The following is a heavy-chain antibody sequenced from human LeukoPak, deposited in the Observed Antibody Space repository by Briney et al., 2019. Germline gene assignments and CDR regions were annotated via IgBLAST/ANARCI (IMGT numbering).Heavy chain of an antibody. CDR2: ISKTGGTK. D-gene: IGHD5-18*01. J-gene: IGHJ4*02. V-gene: IGHV3-30*18. CDR3: AKEVGYNYAPLDY. CDR1: GFTFSAYG. Sequence: PGGSLRLFCAASGFTFSAYGMQWVRQAPGKGLEWLAVISKTGGTKYYADSVKGRFTVSRDNAGNTLYLQMNSLRPEDTAVYYCAKEVGYNYAPLDYWGLGTLVTVSS.